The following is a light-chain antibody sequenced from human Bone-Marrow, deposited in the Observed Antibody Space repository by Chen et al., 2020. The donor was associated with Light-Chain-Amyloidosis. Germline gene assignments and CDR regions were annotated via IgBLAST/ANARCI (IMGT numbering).Light chain of an antibody. CDR2: SIS. CDR1: QSMNKNY. V-gene: IGKV3D-15*01. Sequence: EIVLTQSPVTLSVSPGERVTLSCRASQSMNKNYLAWYQQKPGQPPMLLIYSISNRAAVIPDRCSGGGYGTEFTLTISSLQSEDSAIYCCQQHSQWPISFGQGTRLDIK. CDR3: QQHSQWPIS. J-gene: IGKJ5*01.